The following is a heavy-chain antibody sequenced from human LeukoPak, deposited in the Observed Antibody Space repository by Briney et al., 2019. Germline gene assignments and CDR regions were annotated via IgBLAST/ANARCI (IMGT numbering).Heavy chain of an antibody. D-gene: IGHD6-13*01. CDR3: ASTIAAAVADAFDI. Sequence: ASVKVSCKASGYTFTGYYMHWVRQAPGQGLEWMGIINPSGGSTSYAQKFQGRVTMTRDMSTSTVYMELSSLRSEDTAVYYCASTIAAAVADAFDIWGQGTMVTVSS. V-gene: IGHV1-46*01. J-gene: IGHJ3*02. CDR2: INPSGGST. CDR1: GYTFTGYY.